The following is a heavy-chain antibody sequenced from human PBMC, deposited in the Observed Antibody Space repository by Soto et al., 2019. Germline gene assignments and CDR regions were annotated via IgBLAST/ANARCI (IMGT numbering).Heavy chain of an antibody. CDR1: GFTFSSYA. Sequence: GGSLRLSCAASGFTFSSYAMHWVRQAPGKGLEWVAVISYDGSNKYYADSVKGRFTISRDNSKNTLYLQMNSLRAEDTAVYYCARWDFYDSSGYRGAAFDIWGQGTMVTVSS. CDR2: ISYDGSNK. CDR3: ARWDFYDSSGYRGAAFDI. V-gene: IGHV3-30-3*01. D-gene: IGHD3-22*01. J-gene: IGHJ3*02.